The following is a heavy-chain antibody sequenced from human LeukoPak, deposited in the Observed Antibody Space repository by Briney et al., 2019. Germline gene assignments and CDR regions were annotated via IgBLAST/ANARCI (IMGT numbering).Heavy chain of an antibody. CDR1: GFTFSSYG. J-gene: IGHJ5*02. CDR2: IWYDGSNK. V-gene: IGHV3-33*01. D-gene: IGHD3-10*01. Sequence: GGSLRLSCAASGFTFSSYGMHWVRQAPGKGLEWVAVIWYDGSNKYYADSVKGRFTISRDNSKNTLCLQMNSLRAEDTAVYYCARDRGGEGHADNWFDPWGQGTLVTVSS. CDR3: ARDRGGEGHADNWFDP.